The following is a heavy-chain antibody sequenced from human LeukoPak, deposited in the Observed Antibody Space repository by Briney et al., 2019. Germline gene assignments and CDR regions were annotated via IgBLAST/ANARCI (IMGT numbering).Heavy chain of an antibody. CDR1: GFTFSTYG. J-gene: IGHJ1*01. V-gene: IGHV3-21*01. Sequence: GGSLRLSCAVSGFTFSTYGMTWVRQAPGKGLEWVSTISGSGGSTRYADSVKGRFTISRDNAKNSLYLQMNSLRAEDTAVYYCASERGYSYGTAEYFQHWGQGTLVTVSS. CDR3: ASERGYSYGTAEYFQH. CDR2: ISGSGGST. D-gene: IGHD5-18*01.